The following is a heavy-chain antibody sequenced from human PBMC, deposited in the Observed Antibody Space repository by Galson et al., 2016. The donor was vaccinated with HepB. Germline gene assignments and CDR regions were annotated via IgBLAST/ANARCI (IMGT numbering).Heavy chain of an antibody. V-gene: IGHV2-5*01. CDR1: GFSLSSSGAG. CDR3: ARTNFGSASYDYDY. Sequence: PALVKPTQTLTLTCSFSGFSLSSSGAGVGWIRQPPGKALEWLALIYWNDYKRYSPSLRNRLTITQDTSKTQVVLTMTNMDPVDAATYYCARTNFGSASYDYDYWGQGTLVTVSS. CDR2: IYWNDYK. J-gene: IGHJ4*02. D-gene: IGHD3-10*01.